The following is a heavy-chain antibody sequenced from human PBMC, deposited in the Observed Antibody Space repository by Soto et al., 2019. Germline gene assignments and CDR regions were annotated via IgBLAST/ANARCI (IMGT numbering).Heavy chain of an antibody. D-gene: IGHD3-9*01. V-gene: IGHV4-31*03. CDR2: IYYSGST. J-gene: IGHJ6*02. CDR3: ARDRLNILTGYPYYYYGMDV. Sequence: SETLSLTCTVSGGSISSGGYYWSWIRQHPGKGLEWIGYIYYSGSTYCNPSLKSRVTISVDTSKNQFSLKLSSVTAADTAVYYCARDRLNILTGYPYYYYGMDVWGQGTTVTVSS. CDR1: GGSISSGGYY.